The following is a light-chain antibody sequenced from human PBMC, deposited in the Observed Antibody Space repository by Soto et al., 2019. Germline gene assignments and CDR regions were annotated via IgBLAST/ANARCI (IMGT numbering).Light chain of an antibody. CDR2: GAS. CDR1: QDIGRW. J-gene: IGKJ5*01. CDR3: QQANSFPLT. V-gene: IGKV1-12*01. Sequence: DLQMTQSPSFVSASVPDRVTMTCRASQDIGRWLAWYQQRPGKAPELLIYGASSLHSGVPSRFSGSGSATDFTLTISSLQPEDFATYYCQQANSFPLTFGQGTRLEIK.